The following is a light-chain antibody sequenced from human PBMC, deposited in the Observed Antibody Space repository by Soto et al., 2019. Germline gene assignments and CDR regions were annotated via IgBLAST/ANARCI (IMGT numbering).Light chain of an antibody. J-gene: IGKJ2*01. CDR2: DTS. Sequence: EIVLTQSPGTLSLSPGERATLSCRASQSIRTNLAWYRRKPGQAPSLLIYDTSTRATGIPARFSGSGSGTELTLTISSLHSEDFGIYYCQHYDNWPFTFGQGTKVDI. CDR3: QHYDNWPFT. V-gene: IGKV3-15*01. CDR1: QSIRTN.